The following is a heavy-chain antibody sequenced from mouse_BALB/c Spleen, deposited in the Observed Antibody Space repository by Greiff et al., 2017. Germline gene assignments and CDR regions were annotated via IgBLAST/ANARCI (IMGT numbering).Heavy chain of an antibody. CDR1: GYTFTDYE. CDR3: TRGNGYFDY. J-gene: IGHJ2*01. V-gene: IGHV1-15*01. CDR2: IDPETGGT. Sequence: VQLQQSGAELVRPGASVTLSCKASGYTFTDYEMHWVKQTPVHGLEWIGAIDPETGGTAYNQKFKGKATLTADKSSSTAYMELRSLTSEDSAVYYCTRGNGYFDYWGQGTTRTVSS.